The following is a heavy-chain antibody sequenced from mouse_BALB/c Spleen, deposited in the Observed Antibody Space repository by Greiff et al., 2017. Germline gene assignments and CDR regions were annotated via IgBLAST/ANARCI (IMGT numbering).Heavy chain of an antibody. CDR1: GFTFTDYY. D-gene: IGHD2-2*01. CDR2: IRNKANGYTT. CDR3: ARDKGVYYGYPYAMDY. V-gene: IGHV7-3*02. Sequence: EVKLMESGGGLVQPGGSLRLSCATSGFTFTDYYMSWVRQPPGKALEWLGFIRNKANGYTTEYSASVKGRFTISRDNSQSILYLQMNTLRAEDSATYYCARDKGVYYGYPYAMDYWGQGTSVTVSS. J-gene: IGHJ4*01.